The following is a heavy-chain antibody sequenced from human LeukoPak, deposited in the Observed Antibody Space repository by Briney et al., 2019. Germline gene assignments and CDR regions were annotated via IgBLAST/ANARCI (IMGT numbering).Heavy chain of an antibody. V-gene: IGHV5-51*01. J-gene: IGHJ3*02. D-gene: IGHD5-12*01. Sequence: GESLKISCKGSGYSFTSYWFGWVRQMPGKGLEWMGIIYPGDSDTRYSPSFQGQVTISADKSISTAYLQWSSLKASDTAMYYCARGGPQIHLVATNAFDIWGQGTMVTVSS. CDR1: GYSFTSYW. CDR2: IYPGDSDT. CDR3: ARGGPQIHLVATNAFDI.